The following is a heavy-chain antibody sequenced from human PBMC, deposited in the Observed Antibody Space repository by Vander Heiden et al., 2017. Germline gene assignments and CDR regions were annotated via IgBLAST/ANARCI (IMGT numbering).Heavy chain of an antibody. CDR3: ARDFEGSYGTGWDVFDM. J-gene: IGHJ3*02. V-gene: IGHV3-7*03. D-gene: IGHD3-10*01. CDR1: GLLFSRYW. CDR2: INSDGREK. Sequence: EVQLVESGGGLVQPGESLRLSCVASGLLFSRYWMGWVRQAPGKAPEWVAKINSDGREKYYVDSVKGRFIISRDNAKNSVYLQMNSLRAEDTAVYYCARDFEGSYGTGWDVFDMWGQGTMVTVSS.